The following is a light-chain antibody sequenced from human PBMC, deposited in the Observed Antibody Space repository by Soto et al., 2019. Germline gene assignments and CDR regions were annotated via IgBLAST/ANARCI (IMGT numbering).Light chain of an antibody. CDR2: DAS. Sequence: DIQMTQSPSTLCAGVGDRVTITCGASQSISSCLAWYQKKTGKAPKLLIYDASSLESGVPSRFRGSGYGTELTITVSSMQTDDFETYSCQQYNSYSKTFGHGTKVDIK. V-gene: IGKV1-5*01. CDR3: QQYNSYSKT. J-gene: IGKJ1*01. CDR1: QSISSC.